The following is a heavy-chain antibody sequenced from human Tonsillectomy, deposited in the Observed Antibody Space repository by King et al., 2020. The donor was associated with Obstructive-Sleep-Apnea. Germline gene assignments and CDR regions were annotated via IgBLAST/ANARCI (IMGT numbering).Heavy chain of an antibody. D-gene: IGHD6-19*01. CDR2: ISSSSSTI. J-gene: IGHJ5*02. Sequence: VQLVESGGGLVQPGGSLRLSFAASGFTFRSYSKNWVRQAPGKGLEWVSYISSSSSTIYYADSVKGRFSISRDNSKNSLYLQMNSLRAEDTAVYYCARDLRIAVAKNWFDPWGQGTLVTVSS. V-gene: IGHV3-48*04. CDR3: ARDLRIAVAKNWFDP. CDR1: GFTFRSYS.